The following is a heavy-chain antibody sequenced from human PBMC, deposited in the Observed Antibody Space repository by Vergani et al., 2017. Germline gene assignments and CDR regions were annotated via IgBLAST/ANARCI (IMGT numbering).Heavy chain of an antibody. CDR1: GGSISSSSYY. V-gene: IGHV4-39*01. Sequence: QLQLQESGPGLVKPSETLSLTCTVSGGSISSSSYYWGWIRQPPGKGLEWIGSIYYSGSTYYNPSLKSRVTISVDTSKNQFSLKLSSVTAADTAVYYCANRRVEDYDFWSGAGNWYFDLWGRGTLVTVSS. CDR2: IYYSGST. CDR3: ANRRVEDYDFWSGAGNWYFDL. D-gene: IGHD3-3*01. J-gene: IGHJ2*01.